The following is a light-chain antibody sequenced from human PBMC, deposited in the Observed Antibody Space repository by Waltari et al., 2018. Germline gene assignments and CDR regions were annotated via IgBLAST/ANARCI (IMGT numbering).Light chain of an antibody. CDR1: SSDVGSHNY. Sequence: QSALTQPASVSGSPGQSITISCTGTSSDVGSHNYVSWYQQHPGNAPKLLISDVDKRPSGVSFRFPGSKSGNTASLTISGLQPEDEADYYCSSYANSDTWVVGGGTKLTVL. V-gene: IGLV2-14*03. J-gene: IGLJ3*02. CDR3: SSYANSDTWV. CDR2: DVD.